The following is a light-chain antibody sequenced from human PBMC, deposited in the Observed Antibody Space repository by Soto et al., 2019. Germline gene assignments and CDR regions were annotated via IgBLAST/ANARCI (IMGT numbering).Light chain of an antibody. Sequence: QSVLTQPPSASGAPGQRVTISCSGSSSNIGSTTVNWYRQFPGTAPKLLIYSNDHRPSGVPARFSGSKSGTSASLAISGLQSEDEADYYCAAWDDSLNGYVFGTGTKLTVL. V-gene: IGLV1-44*01. CDR2: SND. CDR3: AAWDDSLNGYV. J-gene: IGLJ1*01. CDR1: SSNIGSTT.